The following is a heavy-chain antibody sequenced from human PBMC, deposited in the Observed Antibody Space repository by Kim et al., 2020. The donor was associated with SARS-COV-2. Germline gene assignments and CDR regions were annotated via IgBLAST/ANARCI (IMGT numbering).Heavy chain of an antibody. CDR1: GFTFGDYA. D-gene: IGHD3-10*01. Sequence: GGSLRLSCTASGFTFGDYAMSWFRQAPGKGLEWVGFIRSKAYGGTTEYAASVKGRFTISRDDSKSIAYLQMNSLKTEDTAVYYCTRGIRSSGGRFGARLFDYWGQGTLVTVSS. CDR2: IRSKAYGGTT. CDR3: TRGIRSSGGRFGARLFDY. V-gene: IGHV3-49*03. J-gene: IGHJ4*02.